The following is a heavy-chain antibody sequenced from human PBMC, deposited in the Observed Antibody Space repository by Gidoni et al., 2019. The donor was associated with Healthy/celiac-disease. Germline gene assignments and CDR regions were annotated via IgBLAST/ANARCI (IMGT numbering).Heavy chain of an antibody. J-gene: IGHJ4*02. Sequence: QVQLQQWGAGLLKPSETLSLTCAVYGGSFSGYYWSWIRQPPGKGLEWIGEINHSGSTNYNPSLKSRVTISVDTSKNQFSLKLSSVTAADTAVYYCARGVMAAGKPHYFDYWDQGTLVTVSS. V-gene: IGHV4-34*01. CDR2: INHSGST. CDR3: ARGVMAAGKPHYFDY. D-gene: IGHD6-13*01. CDR1: GGSFSGYY.